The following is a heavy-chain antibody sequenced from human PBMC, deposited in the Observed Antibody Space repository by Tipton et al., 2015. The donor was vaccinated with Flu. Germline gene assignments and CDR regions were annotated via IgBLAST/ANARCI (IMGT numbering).Heavy chain of an antibody. CDR3: ARYSSGWYDAFDI. CDR2: IYYSGST. V-gene: IGHV4-39*01. Sequence: TLSLTCTVSGGSISSSSYYWGWIRQPPGKGLEWIGSIYYSGSTYYNPSLKSRVTISVDTSKNQFSLKLSSVTAADTAVYYCARYSSGWYDAFDIWGQGTMVTVSS. CDR1: GGSISSSSYY. J-gene: IGHJ3*02. D-gene: IGHD6-19*01.